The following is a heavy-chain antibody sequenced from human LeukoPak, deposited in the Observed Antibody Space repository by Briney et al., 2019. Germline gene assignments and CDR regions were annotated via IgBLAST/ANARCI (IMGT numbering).Heavy chain of an antibody. D-gene: IGHD6-6*01. Sequence: ASVKVSCKASGYTFNSYGISWVRQAPGQGLEWMGIINPSGGSTSYAQKFQGRVTMTRDTSTSTVYMELSSLRSEDTAVCYCARALEYSSSSSDYWGQGTLVTVSS. CDR2: INPSGGST. V-gene: IGHV1-46*02. CDR3: ARALEYSSSSSDY. CDR1: GYTFNSYG. J-gene: IGHJ4*02.